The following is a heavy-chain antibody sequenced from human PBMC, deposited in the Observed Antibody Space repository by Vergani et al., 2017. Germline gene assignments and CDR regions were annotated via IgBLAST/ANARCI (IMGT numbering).Heavy chain of an antibody. J-gene: IGHJ3*02. D-gene: IGHD5-24*01. CDR3: ARDVRWLQFPFDAFDI. CDR2: IYSGGST. CDR1: GFTVSSNY. Sequence: EVQLVESGGGVVQPGGSLRLSCAASGFTVSSNYMSWVRQAPGKGLEWVSVIYSGGSTYYADSVKGRFTISRDNSKNTLYLQMNSLRAEDTAVYYCARDVRWLQFPFDAFDIWGQGTMVTVSS. V-gene: IGHV3-66*02.